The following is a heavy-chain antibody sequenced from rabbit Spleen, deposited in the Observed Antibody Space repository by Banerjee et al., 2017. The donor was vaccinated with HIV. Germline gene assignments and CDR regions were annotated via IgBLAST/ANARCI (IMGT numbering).Heavy chain of an antibody. CDR3: ARGDCSTCGSNL. D-gene: IGHD2-1*01. CDR2: IGTGSSGST. V-gene: IGHV1S40*01. J-gene: IGHJ4*01. CDR1: GFSFSSSYY. Sequence: QSLEESGGDLVKPGASLTLTCTASGFSFSSSYYMCWVRQAPGKGLEWIACIGTGSSGSTWYASWAKGQFTISKTSSTTVTLQMTSLTVADTATYFCARGDCSTCGSNLWGPGTLVTVS.